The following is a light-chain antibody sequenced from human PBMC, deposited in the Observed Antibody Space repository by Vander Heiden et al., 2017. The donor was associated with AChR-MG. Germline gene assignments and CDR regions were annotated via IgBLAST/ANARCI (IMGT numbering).Light chain of an antibody. Sequence: DIQLTQSPSFLSASVGDRVIITCRPSQGINNFLAWYQQRPGRVPKLLIYAASILQSGVPSRFNGSASGTEFTLTITSLHPEDFATYFCQQLDSYPVTFGGGTKVEIK. CDR3: QQLDSYPVT. CDR1: QGINNF. V-gene: IGKV1-9*01. J-gene: IGKJ4*01. CDR2: AAS.